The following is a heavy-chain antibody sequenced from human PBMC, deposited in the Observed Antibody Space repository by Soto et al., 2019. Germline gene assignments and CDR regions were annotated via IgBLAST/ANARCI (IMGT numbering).Heavy chain of an antibody. J-gene: IGHJ5*02. CDR3: ARNRGYSGYDVGWFDP. V-gene: IGHV5-51*01. CDR2: IYPGDSDT. CDR1: GYSFTSYW. Sequence: GESLKISCKGSGYSFTSYWIGWVRQMPGKGLEWMGIIYPGDSDTRYSPSFQGQVTISADKSISTAYLQWSSLKASDTAMYYCARNRGYSGYDVGWFDPWGQGTLVTVSS. D-gene: IGHD5-12*01.